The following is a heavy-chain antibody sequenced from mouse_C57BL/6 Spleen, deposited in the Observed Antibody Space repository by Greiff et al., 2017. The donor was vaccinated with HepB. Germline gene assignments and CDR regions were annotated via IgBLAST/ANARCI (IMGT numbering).Heavy chain of an antibody. V-gene: IGHV1-26*01. J-gene: IGHJ2*01. Sequence: EVQLQQSGPELVKPGASVKISCKASGYTFTDYYMNWVKQSHGKSLEWIGDINPNNGGTSYNQKFKGKATLTVDKSSSTAYMELRSLTSEDSAVYYCARGVKNWGQGTTLTVSS. D-gene: IGHD2-13*01. CDR1: GYTFTDYY. CDR2: INPNNGGT. CDR3: ARGVKN.